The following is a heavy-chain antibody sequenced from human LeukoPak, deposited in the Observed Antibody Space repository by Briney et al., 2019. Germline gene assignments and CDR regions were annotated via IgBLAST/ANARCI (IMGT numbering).Heavy chain of an antibody. V-gene: IGHV3-30*18. CDR1: GFTFSSYG. Sequence: PGRSLRLSCAASGFTFSSYGMNRVRQAPGKGLEWVAVNSYDGSNKYYADSVKGRFTISRDNSENALYLHMNRLRAEDTAVYYCAKDSYRIQLWFRGNSVCDSWGQGTLVTVSS. D-gene: IGHD5-18*01. CDR2: NSYDGSNK. CDR3: AKDSYRIQLWFRGNSVCDS. J-gene: IGHJ4*02.